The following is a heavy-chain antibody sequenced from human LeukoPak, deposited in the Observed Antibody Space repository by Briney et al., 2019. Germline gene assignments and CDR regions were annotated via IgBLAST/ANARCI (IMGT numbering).Heavy chain of an antibody. Sequence: ASVKVSCKASGYTFTGYYMHWVRQAPGQGLEWMGWINPNSGGTSYAQKFQGRVTMTRDTSTSTVYMELSSLRSEDTAVYYCARGSHVRLYDSPNGFDYWGQGTLVTVSS. D-gene: IGHD3-22*01. V-gene: IGHV1-2*02. J-gene: IGHJ4*02. CDR3: ARGSHVRLYDSPNGFDY. CDR1: GYTFTGYY. CDR2: INPNSGGT.